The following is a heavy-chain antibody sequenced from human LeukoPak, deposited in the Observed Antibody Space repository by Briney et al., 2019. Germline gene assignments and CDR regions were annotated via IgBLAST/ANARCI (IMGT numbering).Heavy chain of an antibody. J-gene: IGHJ6*03. CDR3: AKDYARSSYYYYYYYMDV. Sequence: GGSLRLSCAASGFTFSSYGMHWVRQAPGKGLEWVAFIRYDGGNKYYADSVKGRFTISRDNSKNTLYLQMNSLRAEDTAVYYCAKDYARSSYYYYYYYMDVWGKGTTVTVSS. CDR2: IRYDGGNK. CDR1: GFTFSSYG. D-gene: IGHD6-6*01. V-gene: IGHV3-30*02.